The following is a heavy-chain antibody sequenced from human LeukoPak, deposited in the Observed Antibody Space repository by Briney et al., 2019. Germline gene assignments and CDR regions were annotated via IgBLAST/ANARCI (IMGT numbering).Heavy chain of an antibody. D-gene: IGHD6-19*01. CDR3: AKVLGYSSGWTPPYYYYGMDV. V-gene: IGHV3-30*18. CDR1: GFTFRNYG. J-gene: IGHJ6*02. CDR2: ISYDGSHT. Sequence: PGTSLRLSCAASGFTFRNYGMIWARQAPGKGLEWVALISYDGSHTNYADSVKGRFTISRDNSKNTLYLQMNSLRAEDTAVYYCAKVLGYSSGWTPPYYYYGMDVWGQGTTVTVSS.